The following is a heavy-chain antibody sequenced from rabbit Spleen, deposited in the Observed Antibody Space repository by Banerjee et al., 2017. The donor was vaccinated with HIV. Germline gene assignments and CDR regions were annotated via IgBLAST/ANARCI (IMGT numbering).Heavy chain of an antibody. V-gene: IGHV1S40*01. Sequence: VESGGGLVKPGASLTLTCTASGFSFSSTYDMCWVRQAPGKGLEWIGCIDTGSSGFTYFATWAKGRFTISMTSSTTVTLQVTRLTAADTATYFCARDTSSSFSSYGMDLWGQGTLVTVS. CDR3: ARDTSSSFSSYGMDL. CDR2: IDTGSSGFT. D-gene: IGHD1-1*01. CDR1: GFSFSSTYD. J-gene: IGHJ6*01.